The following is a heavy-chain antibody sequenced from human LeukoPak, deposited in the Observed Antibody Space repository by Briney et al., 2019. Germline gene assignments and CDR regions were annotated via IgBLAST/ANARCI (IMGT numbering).Heavy chain of an antibody. CDR1: GFIFSNAW. Sequence: GGSLRLSCTASGFIFSNAWMSWVRQAPGKGLEWVGRIKTKTDGWTTDYAAPVKGRFAISRDDSKNTLYLQMNSLQTEDTAVYYCTTGRSSSWPDYWGQGTLVTVSS. D-gene: IGHD6-13*01. CDR2: IKTKTDGWTT. CDR3: TTGRSSSWPDY. V-gene: IGHV3-15*01. J-gene: IGHJ4*02.